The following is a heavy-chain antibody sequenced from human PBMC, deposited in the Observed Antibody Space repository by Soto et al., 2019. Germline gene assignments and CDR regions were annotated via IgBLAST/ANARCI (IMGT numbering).Heavy chain of an antibody. CDR2: IKPDGSEK. CDR1: GFTLTNYW. Sequence: GGSLRLSCAASGFTLTNYWMTWVRQAPGKGLEWVANIKPDGSEKYYVDSVKGRFTISRDNAKNSLDLQMNSLRVEDTAVYYCARERDFDYWGQGTLVTVSS. V-gene: IGHV3-7*01. J-gene: IGHJ4*02. CDR3: ARERDFDY.